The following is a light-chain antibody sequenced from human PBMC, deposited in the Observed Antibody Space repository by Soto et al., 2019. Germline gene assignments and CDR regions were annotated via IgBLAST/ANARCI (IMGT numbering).Light chain of an antibody. Sequence: EIVLTRSPGTLSLSPGEGATLSCRASQSVSRNYLAWYQQKPGQAPRLLIYTASRRATGIPDRFSGSGSGTDFTLTISRLEPEDSAVYYCQQYSRAPITFGQGTRLEIK. J-gene: IGKJ5*01. CDR2: TAS. CDR1: QSVSRNY. V-gene: IGKV3-20*01. CDR3: QQYSRAPIT.